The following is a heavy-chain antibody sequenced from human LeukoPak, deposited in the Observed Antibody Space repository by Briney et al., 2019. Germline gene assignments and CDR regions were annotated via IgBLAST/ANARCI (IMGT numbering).Heavy chain of an antibody. J-gene: IGHJ5*02. CDR1: GYTFTNYW. CDR2: INRGDSDA. Sequence: NTGGSLRLSCQGSGYTFTNYWVGWVRQMPGKGLEWMGIINRGDSDARYSPSFQGLVTISADKSISTAYLQWSSLKASDTAMYYCARRFGYSIRDNWFDPWGQGTLVTVSS. CDR3: ARRFGYSIRDNWFDP. D-gene: IGHD6-13*01. V-gene: IGHV5-51*01.